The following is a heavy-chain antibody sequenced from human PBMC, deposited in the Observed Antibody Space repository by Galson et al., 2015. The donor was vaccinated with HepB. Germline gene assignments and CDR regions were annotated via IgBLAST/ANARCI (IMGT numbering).Heavy chain of an antibody. Sequence: SLRLSCAASGFTFSSYGMHWVRQAPGKGLEWVAVIWYDGSNKCYADSVKGRFTISRDNSKNTLYLQMNSLRAEDTAVYYCARDQLDFYGSGSPLPPIDYWGQGTLVTVSS. V-gene: IGHV3-33*01. J-gene: IGHJ4*02. CDR1: GFTFSSYG. CDR2: IWYDGSNK. CDR3: ARDQLDFYGSGSPLPPIDY. D-gene: IGHD3-10*01.